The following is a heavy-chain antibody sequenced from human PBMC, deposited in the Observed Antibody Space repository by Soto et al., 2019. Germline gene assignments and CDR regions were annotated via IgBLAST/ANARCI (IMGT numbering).Heavy chain of an antibody. D-gene: IGHD3-22*01. V-gene: IGHV4-31*03. CDR2: IYYSGST. J-gene: IGHJ3*02. CDR1: GGSISSGGYY. CDR3: ARVFDSSGYWRTDAFDI. Sequence: QVQLQESGPGLVKPSQTLSLTCTVSGGSISSGGYYWSWIRQHPGKGLEWIGYIYYSGSTYYNPSIKSRVNRSVDTSKNQFSMKLSSVTAADTSVYYCARVFDSSGYWRTDAFDIWGQGTMVTVSS.